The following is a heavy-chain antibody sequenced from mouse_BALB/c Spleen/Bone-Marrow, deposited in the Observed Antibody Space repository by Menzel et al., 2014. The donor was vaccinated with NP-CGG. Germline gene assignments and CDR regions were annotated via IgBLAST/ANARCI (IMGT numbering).Heavy chain of an antibody. CDR3: ARSRDYGSSYYAMDY. J-gene: IGHJ4*01. Sequence: EVKLMESGAELVKPGASVKLSCTASGFNIKDTYMHWVKQRPEQGLEWIGRIDPANGNTKYDPKFQGKATITADTSSNTAYLQLSSLTSEDTAVYYCARSRDYGSSYYAMDYRGQGTSVTVSS. CDR1: GFNIKDTY. V-gene: IGHV14-3*02. D-gene: IGHD1-1*01. CDR2: IDPANGNT.